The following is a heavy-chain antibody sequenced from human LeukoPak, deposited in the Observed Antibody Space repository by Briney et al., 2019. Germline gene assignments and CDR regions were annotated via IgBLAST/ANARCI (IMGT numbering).Heavy chain of an antibody. CDR1: GGSISTDH. V-gene: IGHV4-4*07. CDR2: IYTSGIT. CDR3: AREGVGIADY. Sequence: SETLSLTCTVSGGSISTDHWSWIRQPPGKGLEWIGRIYTSGITNYNPSLKSRVTMSVDTSKNQFSLKLSSVTAADTAVYYCAREGVGIADYWGQGTLVTVSS. D-gene: IGHD2-15*01. J-gene: IGHJ4*02.